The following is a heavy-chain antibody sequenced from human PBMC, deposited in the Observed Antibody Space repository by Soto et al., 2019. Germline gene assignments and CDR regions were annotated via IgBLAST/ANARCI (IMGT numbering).Heavy chain of an antibody. CDR3: ARYFDWPSGFEI. J-gene: IGHJ3*02. Sequence: QVQLQESGPGLVKPSETLSLTCTVSGGSISGYYWSWIRQPPGKRLEWIGYIDYYGSTNYNPSLKSRXXIXVXXSKKQFSLNLGSVTAADTAIYYCARYFDWPSGFEIWGQGTMVTVSS. V-gene: IGHV4-59*01. D-gene: IGHD3-9*01. CDR2: IDYYGST. CDR1: GGSISGYY.